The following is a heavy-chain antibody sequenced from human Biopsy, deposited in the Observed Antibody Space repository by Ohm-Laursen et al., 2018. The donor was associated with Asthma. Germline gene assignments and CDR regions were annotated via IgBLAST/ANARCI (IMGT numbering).Heavy chain of an antibody. CDR2: ITHDGSEK. V-gene: IGHV3-7*01. CDR3: ARTFHFWSPYHAEHYQL. Sequence: GSLRLSCTASGFTFGDYWMSWVRQVPGKGLEWVANITHDGSEKNHVDSLKGRFTISRDNAKNSLYLQMNSLRAEDTAVYYCARTFHFWSPYHAEHYQLWGQGALVTVSS. CDR1: GFTFGDYW. D-gene: IGHD3-3*02. J-gene: IGHJ1*01.